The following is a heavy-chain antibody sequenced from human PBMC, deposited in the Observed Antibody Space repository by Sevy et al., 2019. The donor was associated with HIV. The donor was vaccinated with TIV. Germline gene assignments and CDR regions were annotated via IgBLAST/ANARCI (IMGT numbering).Heavy chain of an antibody. CDR1: GFAFSRYG. D-gene: IGHD3-10*01. CDR3: ARDPLYYSHRDSYHLKYYFDY. Sequence: GGSLRLSCGASGFAFSRYGMHWVRQAPGKGLEWVAVIWHDGNYKYYADSVKGRFTISRDNSKNTLYLQMNSLRGDDSAVYFCARDPLYYSHRDSYHLKYYFDYWGQRTQVTDSS. J-gene: IGHJ4*02. CDR2: IWHDGNYK. V-gene: IGHV3-33*01.